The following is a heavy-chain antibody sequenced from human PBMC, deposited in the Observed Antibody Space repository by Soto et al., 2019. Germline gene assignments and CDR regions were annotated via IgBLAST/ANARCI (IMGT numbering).Heavy chain of an antibody. V-gene: IGHV3-49*03. D-gene: IGHD1-1*01. CDR2: IRSKAYGGTT. Sequence: GGSLRLSCTASGFTFGDYAMSWFRQAPGKGLEWVGFIRSKAYGGTTEYAASVKGRFTISRDDSKSIAYLQMNSLKTEDTAVYYCTRETGTTPYYYYYYMDVWGKGTTVTVSS. CDR1: GFTFGDYA. CDR3: TRETGTTPYYYYYYMDV. J-gene: IGHJ6*03.